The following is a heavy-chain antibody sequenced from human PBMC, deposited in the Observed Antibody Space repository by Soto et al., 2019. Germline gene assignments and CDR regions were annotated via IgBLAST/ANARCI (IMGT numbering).Heavy chain of an antibody. J-gene: IGHJ5*02. V-gene: IGHV4-38-2*01. Sequence: SETLSLTCAVSGYSISSGYYWGWIRQPPGKGLEWIGSIYHSGSTYYNPSLKSRVTISVDTSKNQFSLKLSSVTAADTAVYYCARARYDFWITGVVFDPWGQGTLVTVSS. CDR1: GYSISSGYY. CDR2: IYHSGST. CDR3: ARARYDFWITGVVFDP. D-gene: IGHD3-3*01.